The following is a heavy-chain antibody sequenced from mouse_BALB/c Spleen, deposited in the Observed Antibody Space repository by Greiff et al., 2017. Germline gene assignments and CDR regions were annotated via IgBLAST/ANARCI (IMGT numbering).Heavy chain of an antibody. CDR3: TRPYYGYAMDY. D-gene: IGHD1-1*01. V-gene: IGHV6-6*02. J-gene: IGHJ4*01. CDR2: IRLKSNNYAT. Sequence: EVMLVESGGGLVQPGGSMKLSCVASGFTFSNYWMNWVRQSPEKGLEWVAEIRLKSNNYATHYAESVKGRFTISRDDSKSSVYLQMNNLRAEDTGIYYCTRPYYGYAMDYWGQGTSVTVSS. CDR1: GFTFSNYW.